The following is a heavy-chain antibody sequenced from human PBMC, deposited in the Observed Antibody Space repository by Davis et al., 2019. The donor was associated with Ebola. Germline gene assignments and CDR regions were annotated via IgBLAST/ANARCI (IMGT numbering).Heavy chain of an antibody. J-gene: IGHJ4*02. Sequence: PGGSLRLSCAASGFIVSNNYMSWVRQAPGKGLEWVSIISGGVRTSYADTVKGRFTISRDTSKNTLYPQMDSLRVEDTAVYYCTRANRVWSGLALDYWGQGVVVTVSS. CDR3: TRANRVWSGLALDY. V-gene: IGHV3-53*05. D-gene: IGHD3-3*01. CDR2: ISGGVRT. CDR1: GFIVSNNY.